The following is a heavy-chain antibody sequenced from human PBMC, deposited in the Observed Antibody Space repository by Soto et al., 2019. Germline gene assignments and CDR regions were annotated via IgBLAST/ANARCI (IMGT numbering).Heavy chain of an antibody. V-gene: IGHV4-34*01. CDR3: ARGRNYCSSTSCYSSRYYYYYMDV. CDR1: GGSFSGYY. D-gene: IGHD2-2*01. J-gene: IGHJ6*03. Sequence: SETLSLTCAVYGGSFSGYYWSWIRQPPGKGLEWIGEINHSGSTNYNPSLKSRVTISVDTSKNQFSLKLSSVTAADTAVYYCARGRNYCSSTSCYSSRYYYYYMDVWGKGTTVTVS. CDR2: INHSGST.